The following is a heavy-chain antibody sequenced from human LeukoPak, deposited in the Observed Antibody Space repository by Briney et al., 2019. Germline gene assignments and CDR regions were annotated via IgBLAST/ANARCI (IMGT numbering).Heavy chain of an antibody. D-gene: IGHD3-22*01. V-gene: IGHV1-18*01. Sequence: GASEKVSCQASGYTFTSYGISWMRQAPGQGLGWMGWISAYNGNTNYAQKLRGRVTMTTDTSTSTVYMELRTLGSDDTAVYYCARVIVGTGTNYFDSWGQGTLVTVSS. J-gene: IGHJ4*02. CDR1: GYTFTSYG. CDR2: ISAYNGNT. CDR3: ARVIVGTGTNYFDS.